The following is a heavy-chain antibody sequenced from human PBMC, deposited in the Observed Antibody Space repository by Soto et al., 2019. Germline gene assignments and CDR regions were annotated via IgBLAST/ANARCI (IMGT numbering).Heavy chain of an antibody. Sequence: QVQLQESGPGLVKPSQTLSLTCTVSGGSINSGDYYWSWIRQPPGKGLEWIGYIYYSGSTYYNPSLTSRVTISVDTSKNQFSLKLSSVTAAGTAVYYCVRESPPDYGDYYPLRSKSGLIDYWGQGTLVTVSS. J-gene: IGHJ4*02. V-gene: IGHV4-30-4*01. D-gene: IGHD4-17*01. CDR1: GGSINSGDYY. CDR2: IYYSGST. CDR3: VRESPPDYGDYYPLRSKSGLIDY.